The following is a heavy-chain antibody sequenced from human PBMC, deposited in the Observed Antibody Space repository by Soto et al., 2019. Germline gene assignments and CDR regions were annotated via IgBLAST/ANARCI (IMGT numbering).Heavy chain of an antibody. CDR1: GFTLSAYW. J-gene: IGHJ3*02. D-gene: IGHD3-10*01. CDR2: INRDGSKK. CDR3: ARDVSPGSISLYLDAFDI. V-gene: IGHV3-7*05. Sequence: EVQLEESGGDLVQPGGSLRLSCAASGFTLSAYWMTWVRQAPGKGLEWVANINRDGSKKSYLDSVRGRFTISRDNVGNSLYLQMDSLSADDTALYYCARDVSPGSISLYLDAFDIWGQGTMVTVSS.